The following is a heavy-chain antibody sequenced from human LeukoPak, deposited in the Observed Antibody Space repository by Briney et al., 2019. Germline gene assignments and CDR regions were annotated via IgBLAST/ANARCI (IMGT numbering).Heavy chain of an antibody. CDR2: IYPNDGDT. J-gene: IGHJ4*02. V-gene: IGHV1-2*02. Sequence: ASVKVSCKASGCTFTDYYMHWVRQAPGQGFEWMGWIYPNDGDTNYAQKFQGRVTMTRDTSISTAHMEVSRLRSDDTAVYYCARANFLYCSSTTCLFDYWGQGTLVTVSS. CDR1: GCTFTDYY. CDR3: ARANFLYCSSTTCLFDY. D-gene: IGHD2-2*01.